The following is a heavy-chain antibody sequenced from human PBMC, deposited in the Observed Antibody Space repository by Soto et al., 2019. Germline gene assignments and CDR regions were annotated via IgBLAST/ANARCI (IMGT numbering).Heavy chain of an antibody. D-gene: IGHD6-19*01. J-gene: IGHJ4*02. CDR1: GYTFTSYG. V-gene: IGHV1-18*01. Sequence: QVQLVQSGAEVKKPGASVKVSCKASGYTFTSYGISWVRQAPGQGLEWMGWISAYNGNTNYAQKLQGRVTMTTDTATGTAYMAPRSLRSADTAEYYCARAVSGWDCDFDYWGERRLV. CDR2: ISAYNGNT. CDR3: ARAVSGWDCDFDY.